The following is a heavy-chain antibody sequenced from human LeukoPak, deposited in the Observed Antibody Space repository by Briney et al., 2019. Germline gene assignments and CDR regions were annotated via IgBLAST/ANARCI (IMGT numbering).Heavy chain of an antibody. CDR3: AKDRCRGGSCYSHFDY. J-gene: IGHJ4*02. D-gene: IGHD2-15*01. Sequence: GGSLRLSCAASGFTFSSYGMHWVRQAPGKGLEWVAFIRYDGSNKYYADSVKGRFTISRDNSKNTLYLQMNSLRAEDTAVYYCAKDRCRGGSCYSHFDYWGQGTLVTVSS. CDR2: IRYDGSNK. V-gene: IGHV3-30*02. CDR1: GFTFSSYG.